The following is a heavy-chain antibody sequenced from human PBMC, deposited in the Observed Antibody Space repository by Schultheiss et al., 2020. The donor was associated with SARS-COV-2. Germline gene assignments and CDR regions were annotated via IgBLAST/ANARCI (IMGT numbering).Heavy chain of an antibody. J-gene: IGHJ5*02. D-gene: IGHD4-11*01. CDR1: GGSISTDY. CDR2: IYYSGST. Sequence: SETLSLTCTVSGGSISTDYWSWIRQPPGKGLEWIGYIYYSGSTNYNPSLKSRVTISVDTSKNQFSLKLSSVTAADTAVYYCARVALDYTGFDPWGQGTLVTVSS. CDR3: ARVALDYTGFDP. V-gene: IGHV4-59*12.